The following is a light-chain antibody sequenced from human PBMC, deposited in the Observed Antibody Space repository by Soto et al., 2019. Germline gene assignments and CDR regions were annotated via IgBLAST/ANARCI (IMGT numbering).Light chain of an antibody. J-gene: IGKJ1*01. CDR2: AAS. CDR3: QQYYSFPWT. V-gene: IGKV1-5*01. Sequence: DIQMTQSPSTLSGSVGDRVTITCRASQTISSWLAWYQQKPGKAPELLIYAASTLQSGVPSRFSGSGSGTDFTLTISCPQSEDFATYYCQQYYSFPWTFGQGTKVDIK. CDR1: QTISSW.